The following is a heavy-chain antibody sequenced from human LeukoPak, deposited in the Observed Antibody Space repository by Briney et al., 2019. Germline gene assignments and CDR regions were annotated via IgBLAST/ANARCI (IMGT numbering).Heavy chain of an antibody. Sequence: GGSLRLSCAASGFTFSDYSMNWVRQAPGKGLEWVSYINSRSNSIHYAVSVKGRFTISRDNAKNSLYLQMNSLRDEDTAVYYCARDEVITFRLFDHWGQGTLVTVSS. J-gene: IGHJ4*02. CDR1: GFTFSDYS. D-gene: IGHD1-14*01. CDR2: INSRSNSI. V-gene: IGHV3-48*02. CDR3: ARDEVITFRLFDH.